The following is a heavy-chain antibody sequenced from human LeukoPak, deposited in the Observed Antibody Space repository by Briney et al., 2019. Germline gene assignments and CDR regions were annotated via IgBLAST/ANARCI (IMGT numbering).Heavy chain of an antibody. CDR3: ASGISSMLRGVNSFYL. D-gene: IGHD3-10*01. Sequence: SETLSLTCAVYGGSFSGYYWSWIRQPPGKGLEWIGEINHSGSTNYNPSLKSRVTISVDTSKNQFSLKLSSVTAADTAVYSCASGISSMLRGVNSFYLCGQGPLVSVS. CDR1: GGSFSGYY. J-gene: IGHJ5*02. CDR2: INHSGST. V-gene: IGHV4-34*01.